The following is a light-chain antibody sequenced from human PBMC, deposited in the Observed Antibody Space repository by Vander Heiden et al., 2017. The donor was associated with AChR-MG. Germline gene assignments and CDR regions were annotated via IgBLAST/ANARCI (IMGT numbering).Light chain of an antibody. V-gene: IGLV2-23*02. CDR2: EVS. CDR3: CSYAGSSTWV. J-gene: IGLJ3*02. CDR1: SSDVGSYNL. Sequence: QSDLTQPSSVSGSPGQSITISCTGNSSDVGSYNLVSWYQQHPGKAPKLMIYEVSKRPAGVSNRFSGSKSGNTASLTISGLQAEDEADYYGCSYAGSSTWVFGGGTKLTVL.